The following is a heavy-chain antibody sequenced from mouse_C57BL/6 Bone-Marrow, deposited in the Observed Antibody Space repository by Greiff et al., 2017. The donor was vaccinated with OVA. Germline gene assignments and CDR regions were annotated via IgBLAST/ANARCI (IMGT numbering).Heavy chain of an antibody. CDR3: ARGRVTTVVPQYFDV. Sequence: EVQVVESGGGLVKPGGSLKLSCAASGFTFSSYAMSWVRQTPEKRLEWVATISDGGSYTYYPDNVKGRFTISRDNAKNNLYLQMSHLKSEDTAMYYCARGRVTTVVPQYFDVWGTGTTVTVSS. CDR1: GFTFSSYA. CDR2: ISDGGSYT. J-gene: IGHJ1*03. D-gene: IGHD1-1*01. V-gene: IGHV5-4*01.